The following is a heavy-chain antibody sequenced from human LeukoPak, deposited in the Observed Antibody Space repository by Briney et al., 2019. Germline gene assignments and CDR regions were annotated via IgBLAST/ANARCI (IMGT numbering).Heavy chain of an antibody. CDR3: ARDSPRTGP. J-gene: IGHJ5*02. D-gene: IGHD1-1*01. Sequence: GGSLRLSCAASGFTFSSYWMHWARQVPGKGLVWVSHIDSDGSGTTYADSVKGRFTISRDNARNTLYLQMNGLRDEDTAVYYCARDSPRTGPWGQGTLVTVSS. CDR2: IDSDGSGT. V-gene: IGHV3-74*01. CDR1: GFTFSSYW.